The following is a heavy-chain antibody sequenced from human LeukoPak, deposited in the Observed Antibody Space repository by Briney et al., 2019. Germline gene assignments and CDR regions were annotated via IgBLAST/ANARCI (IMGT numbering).Heavy chain of an antibody. V-gene: IGHV3-7*01. Sequence: GGSLRLSCAASGFTFSSYWMSWVRQAPGKGLEWVANIKQDGSEKYYVDSVKGRFTISRDNAKNSLYLQMNSLRAEDTAVYYCARLGGGHSSSWYNAFDIWGQGTMVTVSS. CDR1: GFTFSSYW. J-gene: IGHJ3*02. CDR3: ARLGGGHSSSWYNAFDI. CDR2: IKQDGSEK. D-gene: IGHD6-13*01.